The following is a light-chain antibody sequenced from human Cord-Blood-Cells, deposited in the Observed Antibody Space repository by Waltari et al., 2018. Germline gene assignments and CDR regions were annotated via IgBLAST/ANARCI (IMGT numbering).Light chain of an antibody. V-gene: IGLV2-23*02. CDR2: EVS. Sequence: QSALTQPASVSGSPGQSITISCTGTSRDVGSYNLVSWYHQHPGNAPKLMFYEVSKRPSGFSNRFSGSKSGNTASLTISGLQAEDEADYYCCSYAGSSTFDFGTGTKVTVL. J-gene: IGLJ1*01. CDR1: SRDVGSYNL. CDR3: CSYAGSSTFD.